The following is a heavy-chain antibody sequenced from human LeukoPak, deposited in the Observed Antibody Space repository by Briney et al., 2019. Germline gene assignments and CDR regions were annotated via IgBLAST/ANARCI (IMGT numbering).Heavy chain of an antibody. CDR3: ARGGPAATDY. CDR2: ISSSSSYI. CDR1: GFTFSSYA. V-gene: IGHV3-21*01. J-gene: IGHJ4*02. D-gene: IGHD2-2*01. Sequence: GRSLRLSCAASGFTFSSYAMNWVRQAPGKGLEWVSSISSSSSYIYYADSVKGRFTISRDNAKNSLYLQMNSLRAEDTAVYYCARGGPAATDYWGQGTLVTVSS.